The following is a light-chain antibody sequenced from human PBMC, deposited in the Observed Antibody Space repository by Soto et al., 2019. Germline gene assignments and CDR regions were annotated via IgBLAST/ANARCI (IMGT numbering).Light chain of an antibody. V-gene: IGKV1-9*01. CDR2: AAS. CDR3: QQVNSYPHP. Sequence: DIQLTQSPSFLSASVESLHPINSLASQGISSYLAWYQQKPGKAPKLLIYAASTLQSGVPSRFSGSGSGTEFTLTISSLQPEDFATYYCQQVNSYPHPFGEGTKVDIK. J-gene: IGKJ1*01. CDR1: QGISSY.